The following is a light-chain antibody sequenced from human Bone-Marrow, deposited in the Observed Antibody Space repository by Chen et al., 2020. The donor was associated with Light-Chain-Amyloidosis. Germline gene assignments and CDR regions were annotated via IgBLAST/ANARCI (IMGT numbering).Light chain of an antibody. V-gene: IGLV3-21*02. CDR3: QVWDRSSDRPV. Sequence: SYVLTQPSSVSVAPGQTATIACGGNNIGSTSVHWYQQTPGQAPLLVVYDDSDRPSGISERLSGSTSGNTATLTISRVEAGYEADYYCQVWDRSSDRPVFGGGTKLTVL. CDR2: DDS. CDR1: NIGSTS. J-gene: IGLJ3*02.